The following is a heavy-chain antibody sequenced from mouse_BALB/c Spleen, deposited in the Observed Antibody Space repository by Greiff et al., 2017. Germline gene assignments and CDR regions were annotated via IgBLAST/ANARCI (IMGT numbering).Heavy chain of an antibody. J-gene: IGHJ4*01. CDR1: GDSITSGY. D-gene: IGHD2-2*01. CDR3: ARSDGYDVGFDYAMDY. Sequence: EVHLVESGPSLVKPSQTLSLTCSVTGDSITSGYWNWIRKFPGNKLEYMGYISYSGSTYYNPSLKSRISITRDTSKNQYYLQLNSVTTEDTATYYCARSDGYDVGFDYAMDYWGQGTSVTVSS. CDR2: ISYSGST. V-gene: IGHV3-8*02.